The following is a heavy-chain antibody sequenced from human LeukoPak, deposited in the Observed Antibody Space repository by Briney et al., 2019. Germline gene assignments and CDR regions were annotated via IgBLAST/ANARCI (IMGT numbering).Heavy chain of an antibody. CDR2: ISGNGGST. D-gene: IGHD3-22*01. V-gene: IGHV3-64*02. CDR3: ARALTFYYSGAFDI. Sequence: GGSLRLACSASGFTFSNYGMHWVRQAPGMGLEYVSAISGNGGSTHYADSVKGRFTISRDNSKNTLYLQMGSLRDEDMAVYYCARALTFYYSGAFDIWGQGTMVTVSS. J-gene: IGHJ3*02. CDR1: GFTFSNYG.